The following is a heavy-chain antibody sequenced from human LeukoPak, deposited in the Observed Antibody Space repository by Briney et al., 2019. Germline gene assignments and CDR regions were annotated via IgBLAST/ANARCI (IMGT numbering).Heavy chain of an antibody. CDR1: GFTFSSYA. J-gene: IGHJ4*02. CDR3: ARTRYDSSGYYHSAPFDY. Sequence: GGSLRLSCAASGFTFSSYAMHWVRQAPGKGLEWVAVISYDGSNKYYADSVKGRFTISRDNSKNTLYLQMNSLRSEDTAVYYCARTRYDSSGYYHSAPFDYWGRGTLVTVSS. D-gene: IGHD3-22*01. CDR2: ISYDGSNK. V-gene: IGHV3-30-3*01.